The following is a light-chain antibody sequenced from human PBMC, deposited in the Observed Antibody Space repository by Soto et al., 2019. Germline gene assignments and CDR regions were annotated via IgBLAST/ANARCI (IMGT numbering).Light chain of an antibody. CDR1: QSVSSSY. V-gene: IGKV3-20*01. J-gene: IGKJ1*01. Sequence: EIVLTQSPGTLSLSPGERATLSCRASQSVSSSYLAWYQQKPGQAPRLVIYGASSRATGIPDRFSGSGSGTDFTLTISSLQSEDFAVYYCQQYNNWPRTFGQGTKVDIK. CDR2: GAS. CDR3: QQYNNWPRT.